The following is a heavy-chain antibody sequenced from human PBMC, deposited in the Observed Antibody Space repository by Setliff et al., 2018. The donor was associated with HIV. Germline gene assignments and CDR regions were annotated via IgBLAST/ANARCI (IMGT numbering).Heavy chain of an antibody. CDR3: ARRGRTGNSYVLNWFDP. Sequence: TLSLTCSVSGGSINRGTYYWTWIRQSAGKGPEWIGHIYITGDTDYNPSLKSRVTISVDTSKNQFSLTLTSVTATDTAVYYCARRGRTGNSYVLNWFDPWGQGTLVTVSS. D-gene: IGHD5-18*01. V-gene: IGHV4-61*09. CDR1: GGSINRGTYY. J-gene: IGHJ5*02. CDR2: IYITGDT.